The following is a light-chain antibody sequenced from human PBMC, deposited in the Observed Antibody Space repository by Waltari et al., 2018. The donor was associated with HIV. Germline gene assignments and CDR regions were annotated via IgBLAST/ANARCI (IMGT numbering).Light chain of an antibody. V-gene: IGLV1-40*01. J-gene: IGLJ3*02. CDR1: SPNIGAGYD. Sequence: QSVLTQPPSVSGPPGQGVHIPSTGTSPNIGAGYDAQGYQQLPGAAPKLLIYGSEYRPSGVPDRFAGSRSGSAASLAITGLQAEDEADYYCQSYDSSLSDWVFGGGTKLTVL. CDR2: GSE. CDR3: QSYDSSLSDWV.